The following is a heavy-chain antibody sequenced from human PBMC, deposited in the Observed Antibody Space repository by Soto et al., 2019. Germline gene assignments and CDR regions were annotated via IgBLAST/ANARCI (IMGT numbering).Heavy chain of an antibody. J-gene: IGHJ5*02. V-gene: IGHV3-66*01. CDR2: IYSGGST. CDR3: AREIAVAGYNWFDP. CDR1: GFTFSSNY. Sequence: PGGSLRLSCAASGFTFSSNYMSWVRQAPGKGLEWVSVIYSGGSTYYADSVKGRFTISRDNSKNTLYLQMNSLRAEDTAVYYCAREIAVAGYNWFDPWGQGTLVTVSS. D-gene: IGHD6-19*01.